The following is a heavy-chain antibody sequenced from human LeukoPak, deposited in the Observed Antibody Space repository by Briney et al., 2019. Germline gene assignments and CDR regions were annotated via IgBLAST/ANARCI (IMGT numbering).Heavy chain of an antibody. CDR3: TSHLLWFGESAADY. CDR2: IRSKANSYAT. CDR1: GFTFSSYG. V-gene: IGHV3-73*01. J-gene: IGHJ4*02. Sequence: PGGSLRLSCAASGFTFSSYGMHWVRQASGKGLEWVGRIRSKANSYATAYAASVKGRFTISRDDSKNTAYLQMNSLKTEDTAVYYCTSHLLWFGESAADYWGQGTLVTVSS. D-gene: IGHD3-10*01.